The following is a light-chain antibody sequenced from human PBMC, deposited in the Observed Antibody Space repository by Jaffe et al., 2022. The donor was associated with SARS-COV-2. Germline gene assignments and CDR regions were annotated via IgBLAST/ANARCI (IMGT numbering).Light chain of an antibody. J-gene: IGLJ1*01. Sequence: QSALTQPASVSGSPGQSITISCNGTSRDIGNYNYVSWYQHHPGKGPKLVIYEVSNRPSGVPDRFSGSKSGNTASLTISGLQAEDEAEYHCSSFTSTNPLAVFGTGTKVTVL. CDR2: EVS. CDR3: SSFTSTNPLAV. V-gene: IGLV2-14*01. CDR1: SRDIGNYNY.